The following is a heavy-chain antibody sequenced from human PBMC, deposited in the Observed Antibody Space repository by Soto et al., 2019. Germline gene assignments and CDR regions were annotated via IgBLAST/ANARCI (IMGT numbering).Heavy chain of an antibody. CDR1: GYMMTKSP. CDR3: ARDRTQFWSGLAMDV. D-gene: IGHD3-3*01. J-gene: IGHJ6*02. Sequence: APLKLSCKASGYMMTKSPMHWLRHAPGQGLEWMGWISAYNGNTNYAQKLQGRVTMTTDTSTSTAYMELRSLRSDDTAVYYCARDRTQFWSGLAMDVWGQGTTVIVSS. V-gene: IGHV1-18*01. CDR2: ISAYNGNT.